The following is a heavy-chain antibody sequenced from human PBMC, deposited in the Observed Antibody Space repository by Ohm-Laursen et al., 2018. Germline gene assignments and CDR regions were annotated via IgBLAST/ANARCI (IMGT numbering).Heavy chain of an antibody. J-gene: IGHJ6*02. D-gene: IGHD6-19*01. V-gene: IGHV1-46*01. Sequence: ASVKVSCNASGYTFTSYYMHWVRQAPGQGLEWMGIINPSGGSTSYAQRFQGRVTMTRDTSTSTVYMELSSLRSEDTAVYYCASGIAVAGYYYYYYGMDVWGQGTTVTVSS. CDR2: INPSGGST. CDR3: ASGIAVAGYYYYYYGMDV. CDR1: GYTFTSYY.